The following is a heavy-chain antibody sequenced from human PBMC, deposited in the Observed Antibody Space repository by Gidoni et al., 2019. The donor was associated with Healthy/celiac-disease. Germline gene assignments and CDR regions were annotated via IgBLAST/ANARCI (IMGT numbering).Heavy chain of an antibody. D-gene: IGHD4-17*01. J-gene: IGHJ3*02. CDR1: GFTFSNAW. V-gene: IGHV3-15*01. CDR3: TTDDGDYGYDAFDI. Sequence: EVQLVESGGGLVKPGGSLRLSCAASGFTFSNAWMSWVRKAPGKGLEWVGRIKSKTDGGTTDYAAPVKGRFTISRDDSKNTLYLQMNSLKTEDTAVYYCTTDDGDYGYDAFDIWGQGTMVTVSS. CDR2: IKSKTDGGTT.